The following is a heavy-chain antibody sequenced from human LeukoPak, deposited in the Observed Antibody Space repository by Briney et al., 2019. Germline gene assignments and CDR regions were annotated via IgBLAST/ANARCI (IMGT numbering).Heavy chain of an antibody. D-gene: IGHD1-26*01. CDR1: GFTVSGNY. Sequence: GGSLRLSCAVSGFTVSGNYMSWVRQAPEKGLEWVSLIYSGGTTYYADSVKGRFTISRDNSKNTLYLQMNSLRAEDTALYYCARLGSGSYYYFYYMDVWGKGTTVTVSS. V-gene: IGHV3-53*01. CDR2: IYSGGTT. J-gene: IGHJ6*03. CDR3: ARLGSGSYYYFYYMDV.